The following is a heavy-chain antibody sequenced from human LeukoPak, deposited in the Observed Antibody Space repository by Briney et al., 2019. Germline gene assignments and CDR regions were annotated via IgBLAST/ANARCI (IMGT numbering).Heavy chain of an antibody. CDR3: AREYYYDSSGYYFDY. Sequence: GGSLRLPLSAPGFTFSDYTLNWARQAPGEGLGGVSCITSSSDYIYYADSVKGRFTISRDNAKNSLHLQMDSLRAEDTAVYFCAREYYYDSSGYYFDYWGQGTLVTVSS. CDR2: ITSSSDYI. J-gene: IGHJ4*02. D-gene: IGHD3-22*01. V-gene: IGHV3-21*05. CDR1: GFTFSDYT.